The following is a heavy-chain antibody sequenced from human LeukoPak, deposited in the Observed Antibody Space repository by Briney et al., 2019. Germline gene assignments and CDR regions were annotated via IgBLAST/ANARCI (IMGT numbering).Heavy chain of an antibody. V-gene: IGHV3-23*01. J-gene: IGHJ3*02. Sequence: GGALRLSCAASGFTFSSYSMNWVRQAPGKGLEWVSAISGSGGSTYYADCVKGRFTISRDNSKNTLYLQMNSLRAEDTAVYYCAKSPGRHAFDIWGQGTMVTVSS. CDR3: AKSPGRHAFDI. CDR2: ISGSGGST. CDR1: GFTFSSYS.